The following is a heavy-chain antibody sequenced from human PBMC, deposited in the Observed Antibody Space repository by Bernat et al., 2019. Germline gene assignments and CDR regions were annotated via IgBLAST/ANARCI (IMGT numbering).Heavy chain of an antibody. CDR2: IYSGGST. V-gene: IGHV3-53*01. CDR1: GFTVSSNY. J-gene: IGHJ4*02. D-gene: IGHD2-2*01. Sequence: EVQLVESGGGLIQPGGSLRLSCAASGFTVSSNYMSWVRQAPGKGLEWVSVIYSGGSTYYADPVKGRFTISGDNSKTTLYLQMNSLRAEDTAVYYCARDLVGGSSDYFDYWGQGTLVTVSS. CDR3: ARDLVGGSSDYFDY.